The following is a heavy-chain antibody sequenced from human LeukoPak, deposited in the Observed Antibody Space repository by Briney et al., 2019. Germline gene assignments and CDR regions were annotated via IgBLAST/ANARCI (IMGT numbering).Heavy chain of an antibody. Sequence: PSETLSLTCTVSGGSISSSSYYWGWIRQPPGKGLEWIGSIYYSGSTYYNPSLKSRVTISVDTSKNQFSLRLSSVTAADTAVYYCARHAGYSSGWFFFDYWGQGTLVTVSS. CDR2: IYYSGST. CDR3: ARHAGYSSGWFFFDY. J-gene: IGHJ4*02. CDR1: GGSISSSSYY. D-gene: IGHD6-19*01. V-gene: IGHV4-39*01.